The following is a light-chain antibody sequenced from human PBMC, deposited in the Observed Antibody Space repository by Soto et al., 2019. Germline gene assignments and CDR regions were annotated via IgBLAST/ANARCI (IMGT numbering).Light chain of an antibody. CDR3: SSYAGSNNLV. CDR2: EVT. CDR1: SSDVGGYNY. Sequence: QSALTQPPSASGSPGQSVTISCTGASSDVGGYNYVSWCQQHPGKAPKLMIYEVTKRPSGVPDRFSSSKSGNMASLTVSGLQAEDEADYYCSSYAGSNNLVFGGGTKLTVL. V-gene: IGLV2-8*01. J-gene: IGLJ3*02.